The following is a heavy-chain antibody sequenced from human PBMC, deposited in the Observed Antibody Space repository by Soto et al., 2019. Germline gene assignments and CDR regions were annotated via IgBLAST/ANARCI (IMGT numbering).Heavy chain of an antibody. CDR2: IYPGDSDT. D-gene: IGHD3-10*02. Sequence: LSMSSMDFSYSSATFKNSWVRQMPGKGLEWMGIIYPGDSDTRYSPSFQGQVTISADKSISTAYLQWSSLKASDTAMYYCARGSMLGESPKLDYWGQGTLVTISS. CDR1: SYSSATFK. V-gene: IGHV5-51*01. J-gene: IGHJ4*02. CDR3: ARGSMLGESPKLDY.